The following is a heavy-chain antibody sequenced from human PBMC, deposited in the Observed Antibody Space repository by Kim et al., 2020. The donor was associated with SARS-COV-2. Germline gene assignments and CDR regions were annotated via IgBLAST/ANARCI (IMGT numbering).Heavy chain of an antibody. CDR1: GFTFSNYA. Sequence: GGSLRLSCAASGFTFSNYAMHWVRQAPGKGLEHVSVISSSGGSTYYASSLKGKFTIYRDNSNNTLYLQMGSRRAEDMAVYYCARDPLGGGSWPVLAWFDPWGQGTPVTVSS. D-gene: IGHD6-13*01. V-gene: IGHV3-64*01. CDR3: ARDPLGGGSWPVLAWFDP. CDR2: ISSSGGST. J-gene: IGHJ5*02.